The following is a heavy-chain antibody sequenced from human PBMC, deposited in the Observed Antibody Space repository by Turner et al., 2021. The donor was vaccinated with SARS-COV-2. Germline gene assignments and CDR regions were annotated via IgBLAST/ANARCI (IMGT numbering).Heavy chain of an antibody. V-gene: IGHV1-2*02. Sequence: QVQLAQSGAEVKKPGASVKVSCKASGDTFSGYYIQWVRQAPGQGLGWMGWINPNSGGTNYAQKFQGRVTMTGDTSISTAYMELRRLRSDDTAVFYCARERIALAGYYYNGMDVWGQGTTVTVSS. CDR2: INPNSGGT. D-gene: IGHD6-19*01. CDR1: GDTFSGYY. J-gene: IGHJ6*02. CDR3: ARERIALAGYYYNGMDV.